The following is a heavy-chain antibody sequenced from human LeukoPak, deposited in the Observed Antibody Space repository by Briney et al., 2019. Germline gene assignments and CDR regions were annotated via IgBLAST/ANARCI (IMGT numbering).Heavy chain of an antibody. CDR3: ARDAGNSGYGCDL. D-gene: IGHD5-12*01. CDR1: GFIFSQYS. Sequence: GGSLRLSCAASGFIFSQYSINWVRQAPGKGLEWVSHIRSTGDTFYADSVKGRFTISRDNAKNSLYLQMNSLRAEDTAMYYCARDAGNSGYGCDLWGQGTLVTVSS. V-gene: IGHV3-48*01. J-gene: IGHJ5*02. CDR2: IRSTGDT.